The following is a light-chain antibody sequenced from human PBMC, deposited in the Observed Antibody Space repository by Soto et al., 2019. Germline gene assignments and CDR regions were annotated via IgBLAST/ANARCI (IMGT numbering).Light chain of an antibody. Sequence: VLTQSPGTLSLSPGERATLSCRASESVSSRYLAWYQKKPGQAPRLLIYGASSRATGIPDRFSGGGSGTEFTLTISRLEPEDFAVYYCQQFHTFGQGTRLEIK. CDR1: ESVSSRY. CDR2: GAS. CDR3: QQFHT. J-gene: IGKJ5*01. V-gene: IGKV3-20*01.